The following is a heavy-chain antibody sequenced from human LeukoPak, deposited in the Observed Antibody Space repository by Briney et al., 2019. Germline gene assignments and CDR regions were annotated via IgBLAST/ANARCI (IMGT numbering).Heavy chain of an antibody. Sequence: SETLSLTCTVSGGSISSGGYYWSWIRQHPGKGLEWIGYIYYSGSTYYNPSLKSRVTISVDTSKNQFSLKLSSVTAADTAVYYCASVNYWLLDYWGQGTLVTVSS. CDR2: IYYSGST. D-gene: IGHD1-7*01. CDR3: ASVNYWLLDY. V-gene: IGHV4-31*03. CDR1: GGSISSGGYY. J-gene: IGHJ4*02.